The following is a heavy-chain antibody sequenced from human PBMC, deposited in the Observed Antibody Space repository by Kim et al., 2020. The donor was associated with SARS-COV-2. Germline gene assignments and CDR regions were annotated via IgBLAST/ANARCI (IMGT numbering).Heavy chain of an antibody. V-gene: IGHV1-2*04. J-gene: IGHJ5*02. Sequence: AQKFQGWVTMTRDTSISTAYMELSRLRSDDTAVYYCARDRESGRGNWFDPWGQGTLVTVSS. D-gene: IGHD3-10*01. CDR3: ARDRESGRGNWFDP.